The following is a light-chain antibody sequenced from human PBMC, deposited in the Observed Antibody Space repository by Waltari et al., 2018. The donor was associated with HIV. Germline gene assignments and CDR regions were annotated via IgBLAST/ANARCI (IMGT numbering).Light chain of an antibody. CDR2: AVS. Sequence: QSALTQPASVSGSPGQSITISCTGTSSDVGGYHYVSWYQQHPGKAPKLMIYAVSNRPSGVSNRFSGSKSGNTASLTISGLQAEDEADYYCSSYTSSSTPRVFGGGTKLTVL. V-gene: IGLV2-14*01. CDR3: SSYTSSSTPRV. CDR1: SSDVGGYHY. J-gene: IGLJ3*02.